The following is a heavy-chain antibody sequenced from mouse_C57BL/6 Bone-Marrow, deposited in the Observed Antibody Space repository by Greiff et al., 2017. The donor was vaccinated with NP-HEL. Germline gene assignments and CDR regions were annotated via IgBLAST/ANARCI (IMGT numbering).Heavy chain of an antibody. D-gene: IGHD3-1*01. V-gene: IGHV6-6*01. J-gene: IGHJ3*01. Sequence: EVKVEESGGGLVKPGGSMKLSCAASGFTFSDAWMDWVRQSPEQGLEWVAEIRNKANNNATYDAEYVKGRFTISRDDSIRRVYLQVNSLRAEDTGIYYCTRHRGFAYWGQGTLVTVSA. CDR1: GFTFSDAW. CDR2: IRNKANNNAT. CDR3: TRHRGFAY.